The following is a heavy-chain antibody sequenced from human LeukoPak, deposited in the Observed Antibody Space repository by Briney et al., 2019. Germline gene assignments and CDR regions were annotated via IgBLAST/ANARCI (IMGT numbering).Heavy chain of an antibody. CDR3: ARDQIGVLVVTQPDY. V-gene: IGHV1-69*05. CDR1: GGTFSSYA. CDR2: IIPIFGTA. Sequence: GSSVKVSCKASGGTFSSYAISWVRQAPGQGLEWMGGIIPIFGTANYAQKFQGRVTMTRDTSTSTVYMELSSLRSEDTAVYYCARDQIGVLVVTQPDYWGQGTLVTVSS. D-gene: IGHD3-22*01. J-gene: IGHJ4*02.